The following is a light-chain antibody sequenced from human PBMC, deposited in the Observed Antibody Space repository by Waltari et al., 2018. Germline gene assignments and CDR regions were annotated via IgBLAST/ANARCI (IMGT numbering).Light chain of an antibody. Sequence: DIQMTQSPSTLSASVGDRVTITCRASQSIGSWLAWYQQKPGKAPNLLIYKASTLLSGVPSRFSGSGSGTEFTLNISSLQPDDFATYYCQQYNSYSVTFGPGTKVDIK. CDR1: QSIGSW. CDR3: QQYNSYSVT. CDR2: KAS. J-gene: IGKJ3*01. V-gene: IGKV1-5*03.